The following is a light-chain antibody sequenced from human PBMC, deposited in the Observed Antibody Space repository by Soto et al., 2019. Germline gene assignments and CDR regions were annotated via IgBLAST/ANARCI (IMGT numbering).Light chain of an antibody. CDR3: SSYTSSSTLV. J-gene: IGLJ1*01. CDR1: SSDVGGYNY. Sequence: QSALTQPASVSGSPGQSITISCTGTSSDVGGYNYVSWYQHHPGKAPKLIIYDVSNRPSGVSNRFSGSKSGNTASLTISGLQPEDEADYYCSSYTSSSTLVFGTGTKLTVL. V-gene: IGLV2-14*03. CDR2: DVS.